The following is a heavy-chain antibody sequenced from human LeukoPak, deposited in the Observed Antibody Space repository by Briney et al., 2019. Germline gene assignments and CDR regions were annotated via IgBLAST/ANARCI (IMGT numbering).Heavy chain of an antibody. Sequence: GRSLRLSCAASGFTFSSYAMHWVHQAPGKGLEWVAVISYDGSNKYYADSVRGRFTISRDNAKNSLHLQMNSLRADDTAVYYCARVLRYYDSSGQARDYFDYWGQGTLVTVSS. CDR3: ARVLRYYDSSGQARDYFDY. J-gene: IGHJ4*02. D-gene: IGHD3-22*01. V-gene: IGHV3-30-3*01. CDR2: ISYDGSNK. CDR1: GFTFSSYA.